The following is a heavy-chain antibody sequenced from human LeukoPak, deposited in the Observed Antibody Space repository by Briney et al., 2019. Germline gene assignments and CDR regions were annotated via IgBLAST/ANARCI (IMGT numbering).Heavy chain of an antibody. V-gene: IGHV4-59*01. CDR3: ARNTAVMGRFDY. D-gene: IGHD6-19*01. CDR1: GGSISSYY. Sequence: PSETLSLTCTVSGGSISSYYWSWIRQPPGKGLEWIGYIYYSGSTNYNPSLKSRVTISVDTSKNQFSLKLSSVTAADTAVYYCARNTAVMGRFDYWGQGTLVTVSS. J-gene: IGHJ4*02. CDR2: IYYSGST.